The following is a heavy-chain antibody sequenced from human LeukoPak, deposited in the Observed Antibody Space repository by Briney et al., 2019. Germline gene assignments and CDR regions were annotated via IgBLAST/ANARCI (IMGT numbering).Heavy chain of an antibody. CDR1: GFTFSSYW. CDR3: ARGWLQLDY. J-gene: IGHJ4*02. CDR2: IKQDGGDM. D-gene: IGHD5-24*01. V-gene: IGHV3-7*01. Sequence: GGSLRLSCAASGFTFSSYWMTWVRQAPDKGLEWVANIKQDGGDMYYVDSLKGRFTISRDNAKNSLYLQINSLRAEDTAEYYCARGWLQLDYCGQGALVTVSS.